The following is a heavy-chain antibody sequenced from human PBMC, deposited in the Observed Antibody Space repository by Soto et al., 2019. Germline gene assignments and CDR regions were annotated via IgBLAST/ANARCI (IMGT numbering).Heavy chain of an antibody. V-gene: IGHV3-48*02. J-gene: IGHJ4*02. Sequence: PGGSLRLSCAGSGFTFTDYSVIWVRQAPGKGLEWISYMSSTSNIAYYVDSVNGRFTTSRDNDKNSLYLQMNSLRDEDTAVYYCASCYGDYEFPCEYWGQGTLVTVSS. D-gene: IGHD4-17*01. CDR2: MSSTSNIA. CDR3: ASCYGDYEFPCEY. CDR1: GFTFTDYS.